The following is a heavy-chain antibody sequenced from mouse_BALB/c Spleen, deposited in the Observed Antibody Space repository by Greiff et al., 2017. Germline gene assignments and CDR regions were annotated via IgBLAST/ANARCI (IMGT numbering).Heavy chain of an antibody. D-gene: IGHD2-1*01. CDR2: ISDGGSYT. Sequence: EVQGVESGGGLVKPGGSLKLSCAASGFTFSDYYMYWVRQTPEKRLEWVATISDGGSYTYYPDSVKGRFTISRDNAKNNLYLQMSSLKSEDTAMYYCARGFGNQAWFAYWGQGTLVTVSA. V-gene: IGHV5-4*02. CDR1: GFTFSDYY. CDR3: ARGFGNQAWFAY. J-gene: IGHJ3*01.